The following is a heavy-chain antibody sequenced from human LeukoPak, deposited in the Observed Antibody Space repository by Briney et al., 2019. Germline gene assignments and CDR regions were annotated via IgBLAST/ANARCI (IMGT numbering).Heavy chain of an antibody. CDR2: MQTSGRI. CDR3: ARRLGYCSSTSCPTNWFDP. V-gene: IGHV4-4*07. CDR1: GGSISSYH. D-gene: IGHD2-2*01. J-gene: IGHJ5*02. Sequence: KPSETLSLTCTVSGGSISSYHWSWIRQPAGKGLEWIGRMQTSGRIDYNLSLKSRLTMSVDRSKNQLSLKLSSVIAADTAVYYCARRLGYCSSTSCPTNWFDPWGQGTLVTVSS.